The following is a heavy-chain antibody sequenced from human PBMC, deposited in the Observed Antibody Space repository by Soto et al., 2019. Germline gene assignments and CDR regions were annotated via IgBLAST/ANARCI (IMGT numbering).Heavy chain of an antibody. CDR3: ARLESEAATYYYYYMDV. CDR2: IYYSGST. V-gene: IGHV4-39*01. CDR1: GGSISSSSYY. D-gene: IGHD6-13*01. Sequence: SETLSLTCTVSGGSISSSSYYWGWIRQPPGKGLEWIGSIYYSGSTYYNPSLKSRVTISVDTSKNQFSLKLSSVTAADTAVYYCARLESEAATYYYYYMDVWGKGATVTVSS. J-gene: IGHJ6*03.